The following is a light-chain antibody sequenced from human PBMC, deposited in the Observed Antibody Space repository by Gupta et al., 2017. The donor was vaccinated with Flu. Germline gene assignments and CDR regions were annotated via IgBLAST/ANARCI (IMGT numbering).Light chain of an antibody. J-gene: IGLJ3*02. V-gene: IGLV1-47*01. Sequence: QSVLTQPPSASGTPGQRVTISCSGSSSNIGSNYVYWYQQFPGTAPKLLIYRNDQRPSGVPDRFSGSKSGNSASLAISGLRSEDEADYYCAAWDDSLSAWVFGGGTKLTVL. CDR1: SSNIGSNY. CDR2: RND. CDR3: AAWDDSLSAWV.